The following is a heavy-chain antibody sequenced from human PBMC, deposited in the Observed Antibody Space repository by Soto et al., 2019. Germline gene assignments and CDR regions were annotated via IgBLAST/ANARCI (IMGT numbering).Heavy chain of an antibody. V-gene: IGHV4-31*03. CDR2: IYHSGST. Sequence: QVQLQESGPGLVKPSQTLSLTCTVSGSSISSGSYYWSWIRQHPGKGLEWIGYIYHSGSTYYNPSLKSRATISLDTSKHQFSLKLSSVTAADTAVYYCARDYMAVVDWGQGTLVTVSS. J-gene: IGHJ4*02. D-gene: IGHD2-15*01. CDR3: ARDYMAVVD. CDR1: GSSISSGSYY.